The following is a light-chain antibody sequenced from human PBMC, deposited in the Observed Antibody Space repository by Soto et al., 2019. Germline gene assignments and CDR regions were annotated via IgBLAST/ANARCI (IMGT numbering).Light chain of an antibody. Sequence: EMGVTQSQGTLSLSPGERATLSCRASQSVSCSYLAWYQQKPGQAPRLLIYGASSRATGIPDRFSGSGSGTDFTLTISRLEPEDFAVYSCQQYGSSPMYTFGQGTKLEIK. CDR2: GAS. CDR1: QSVSCSY. CDR3: QQYGSSPMYT. J-gene: IGKJ2*01. V-gene: IGKV3-20*01.